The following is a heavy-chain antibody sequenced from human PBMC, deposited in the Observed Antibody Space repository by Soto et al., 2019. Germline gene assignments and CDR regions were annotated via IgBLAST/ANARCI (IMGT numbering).Heavy chain of an antibody. Sequence: SVKVSCKASGGTFSSYAISWVRQAPGQGLEWMGGIIPIFGTANYAQKFQGRVTITADESTSTAYMELSSLRSEDTAVYYCARSIRGEFLAAADPYYWGQGXLVT. CDR3: ARSIRGEFLAAADPYY. CDR1: GGTFSSYA. V-gene: IGHV1-69*13. D-gene: IGHD6-13*01. J-gene: IGHJ4*02. CDR2: IIPIFGTA.